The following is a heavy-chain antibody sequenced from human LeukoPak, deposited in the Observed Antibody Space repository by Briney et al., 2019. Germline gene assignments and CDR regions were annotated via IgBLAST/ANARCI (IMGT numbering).Heavy chain of an antibody. Sequence: GESLKISCKGSGYSFTSYWIGWVRQMPGKGLEWMGIIYPGDSDTRYSPSFQGQVTISADKSISTAYLQWSSLKASDTAMYYCARGTVYCSGGCCYEMGYDYWGQGTLVTVSS. CDR1: GYSFTSYW. J-gene: IGHJ4*02. V-gene: IGHV5-51*01. D-gene: IGHD2-15*01. CDR3: ARGTVYCSGGCCYEMGYDY. CDR2: IYPGDSDT.